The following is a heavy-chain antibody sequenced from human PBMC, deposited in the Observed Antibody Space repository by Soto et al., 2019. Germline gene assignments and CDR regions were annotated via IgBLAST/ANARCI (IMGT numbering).Heavy chain of an antibody. CDR1: GFTFSSYV. J-gene: IGHJ4*02. D-gene: IGHD3-10*01. Sequence: GGSLRLSCAASGFTFSSYVMSWVRQAPGKGLEWVSSISGSGGGTSYADSVKGRFTISRDNSQSTVFLQMDSLRAGDTAIYYCVKDKELWLGELLGPLDYWGQGNVVTVSS. CDR3: VKDKELWLGELLGPLDY. V-gene: IGHV3-23*01. CDR2: ISGSGGGT.